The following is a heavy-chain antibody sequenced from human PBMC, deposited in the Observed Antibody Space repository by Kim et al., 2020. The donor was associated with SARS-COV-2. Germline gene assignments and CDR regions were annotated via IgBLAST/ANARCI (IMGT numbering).Heavy chain of an antibody. J-gene: IGHJ4*02. CDR3: ARDPYISSWEYFDY. V-gene: IGHV3-30*04. CDR2: ISGDGNNR. CDR1: GFTFDRHA. D-gene: IGHD6-13*01. Sequence: GKSLRLSCTASGFTFDRHAFHWVRQTPGKGLEWVAVISGDGNNRYYAASVRGRFTTSRDNSKNTLFLQMNSLRAEDTAVYYCARDPYISSWEYFDYWGQG.